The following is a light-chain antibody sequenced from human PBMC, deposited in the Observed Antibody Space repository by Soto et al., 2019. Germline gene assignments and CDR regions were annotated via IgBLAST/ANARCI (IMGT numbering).Light chain of an antibody. J-gene: IGLJ3*02. CDR3: CSDAGSSTGV. CDR2: EVS. V-gene: IGLV2-23*02. CDR1: SSDVGSHDL. Sequence: QSALTQPASVSGSPGQSITISCTGTSSDVGSHDLVSWYQQHPGKAPKVMIYEVSNRPSGVSNRFSGSKSGNTASLTISGLQAEDEGDYYCCSDAGSSTGVFGGGTKLTVL.